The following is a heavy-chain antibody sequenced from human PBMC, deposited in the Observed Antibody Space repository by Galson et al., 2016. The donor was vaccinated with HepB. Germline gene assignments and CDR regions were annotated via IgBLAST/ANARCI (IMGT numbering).Heavy chain of an antibody. J-gene: IGHJ5*01. CDR2: ISGDGRTI. CDR1: GFTFSYYY. CDR3: ARMFPLYSSGWYVRGDGWFDS. V-gene: IGHV3-11*01. D-gene: IGHD6-19*01. Sequence: SLRLSCAASGFTFSYYYMSWLRQAPGKGLEWVSYISGDGRTINYADAVKGRFTITRDNAENSLYLHMNSLTGEDTAVYYCARMFPLYSSGWYVRGDGWFDSWGQGTLVTVSS.